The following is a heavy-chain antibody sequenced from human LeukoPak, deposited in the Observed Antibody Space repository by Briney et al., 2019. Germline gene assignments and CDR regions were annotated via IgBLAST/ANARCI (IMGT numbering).Heavy chain of an antibody. V-gene: IGHV4-61*02. Sequence: PSQTLSPTCTVSGGSISSDNYYGNWIRQPAGKGLEWMGRIYTSGSTNYNPSLKTRVTISIDTSKNQFSLKLTSVTAADTAVYYCLLRRDGYTHFDYWGQGTLVTVSS. D-gene: IGHD5-24*01. CDR3: LLRRDGYTHFDY. CDR2: IYTSGST. CDR1: GGSISSDNYY. J-gene: IGHJ4*02.